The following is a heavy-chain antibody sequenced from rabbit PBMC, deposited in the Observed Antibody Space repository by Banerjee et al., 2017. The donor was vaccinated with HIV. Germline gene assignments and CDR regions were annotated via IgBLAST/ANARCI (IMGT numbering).Heavy chain of an antibody. V-gene: IGHV1S40*01. J-gene: IGHJ4*01. Sequence: QSLEESGGDLVKPGASLTLTCTASGFSFSSTSYMCWVRQAPGKELEWIACIYAGGSGGTYYASWAKGRFTISKTSSTTVTLQMTSLTAADTATYFCARDNGSSSGFYFNLWGPGTLVTVS. CDR3: ARDNGSSSGFYFNL. CDR1: GFSFSSTSY. CDR2: IYAGGSGGT. D-gene: IGHD1-1*01.